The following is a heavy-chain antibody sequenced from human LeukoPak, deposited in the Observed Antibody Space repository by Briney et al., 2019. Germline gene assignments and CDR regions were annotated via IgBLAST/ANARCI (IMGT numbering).Heavy chain of an antibody. CDR1: RYTFTNYY. J-gene: IGHJ4*02. CDR2: INPSGDST. Sequence: GASVKVSCKATRYTFTNYYMHWVRQAPGQGLEWMGVINPSGDSTRYEQKFRDRVTMTRETSTRTVYMELSSLRSEDTAVYYCARGYSSSYRIDYWGQKTLVTVSS. V-gene: IGHV1-46*01. CDR3: ARGYSSSYRIDY. D-gene: IGHD6-19*01.